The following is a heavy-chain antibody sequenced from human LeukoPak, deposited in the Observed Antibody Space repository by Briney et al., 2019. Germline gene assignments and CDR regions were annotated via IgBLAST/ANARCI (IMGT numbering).Heavy chain of an antibody. V-gene: IGHV3-7*05. CDR3: ARGEAFCDY. Sequence: GGSLRLSCAASGFTFSSYWMTWVRQAPGKGLEWVANIKEDGTKTYYVDSVKGRFTISRDNAQNSLYLQMKSLTPEDTAVYFCARGEAFCDYWGQGALVTVSS. CDR1: GFTFSSYW. J-gene: IGHJ4*02. CDR2: IKEDGTKT.